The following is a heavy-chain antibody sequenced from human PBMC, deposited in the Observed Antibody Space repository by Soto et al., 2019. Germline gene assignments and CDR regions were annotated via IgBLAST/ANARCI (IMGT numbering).Heavy chain of an antibody. CDR1: GGSFSGYY. V-gene: IGHV4-34*01. D-gene: IGHD4-4*01. Sequence: PSETLSLTCAVYGGSFSGYYWSWIRQSPGKGLEWIGEINHSGSTNYNPSLKSRVTISVDTSKNQFSLKLSSVTAADTAVYYCARGRYSKLHFDYWGQVTPVTVS. J-gene: IGHJ4*02. CDR2: INHSGST. CDR3: ARGRYSKLHFDY.